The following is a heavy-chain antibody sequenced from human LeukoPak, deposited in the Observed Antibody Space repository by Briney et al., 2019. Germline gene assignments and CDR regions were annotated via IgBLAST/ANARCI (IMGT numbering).Heavy chain of an antibody. CDR1: GGSISSYY. D-gene: IGHD3-22*01. J-gene: IGHJ3*02. CDR2: IYYSGST. V-gene: IGHV4-59*01. Sequence: PSGTLSLTCTVSGGSISSYYWSWIRQPPGKGLEWIGYIYYSGSTNYNPSLKSRVTISVDTSKNQFSLKLSSVTAADTAVYYCARERLHYDSSGVIEDNAFDIWGQGTMVTVSS. CDR3: ARERLHYDSSGVIEDNAFDI.